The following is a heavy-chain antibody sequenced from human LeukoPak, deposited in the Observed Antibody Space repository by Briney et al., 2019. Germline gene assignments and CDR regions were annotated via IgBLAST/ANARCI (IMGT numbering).Heavy chain of an antibody. Sequence: PGGSLRLSCAASGFTFSSYWMSWVRQAPGKGLEWVANIKQDGSEKYYVDSVKGRFTISRDNSKNTLYLQMNSLRAEDTAVYYCAKDHSSSWYEDYWGQGTLVTVSS. CDR1: GFTFSSYW. J-gene: IGHJ4*02. CDR2: IKQDGSEK. V-gene: IGHV3-7*01. CDR3: AKDHSSSWYEDY. D-gene: IGHD6-13*01.